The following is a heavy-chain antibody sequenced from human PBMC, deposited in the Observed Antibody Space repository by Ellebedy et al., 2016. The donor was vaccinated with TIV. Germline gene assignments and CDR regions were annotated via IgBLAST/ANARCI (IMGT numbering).Heavy chain of an antibody. J-gene: IGHJ4*01. V-gene: IGHV3-23*01. CDR2: ISHTGEYR. Sequence: GESLKISCVASGFSFMTYAMGWVRQAPGKGLEWVSVISHTGEYRYYADSVKGRFSISRDNSKNTVYLQMNSLRGGDTALYYCAKGSRERVVLGGQMNFDYWGHGTLVTVSS. CDR3: AKGSRERVVLGGQMNFDY. D-gene: IGHD3-10*01. CDR1: GFSFMTYA.